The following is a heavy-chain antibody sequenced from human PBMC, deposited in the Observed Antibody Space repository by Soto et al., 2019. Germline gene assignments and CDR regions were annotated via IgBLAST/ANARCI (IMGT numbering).Heavy chain of an antibody. V-gene: IGHV1-18*01. D-gene: IGHD3-3*01. CDR3: ARDITYYDFGSGYTVGLSYAY. Sequence: ASVKVSCKASGYTFTSYGISWVRRAPVQGLEWMGWISAYNGNTNYAQKLQGRVTMTTDTSTSTAYMELRSLRSDDTAVYYCARDITYYDFGSGYTVGLSYAYWGKGTLVTVNS. CDR2: ISAYNGNT. J-gene: IGHJ4*02. CDR1: GYTFTSYG.